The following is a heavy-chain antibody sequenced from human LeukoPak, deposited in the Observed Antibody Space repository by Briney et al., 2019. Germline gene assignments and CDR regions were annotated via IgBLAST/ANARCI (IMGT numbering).Heavy chain of an antibody. J-gene: IGHJ6*03. CDR3: ASGSGSYRTPYYYMDV. Sequence: PGRSLRLSCAASGFTVSSNYMSWVRQAPGKGLEWVSVIYSGGSTYYADSVKGRFTISRDNSKTTLYLQMNSLRAEDTAVYYCASGSGSYRTPYYYMDVWGTGTTVIVSS. D-gene: IGHD3-10*01. CDR1: GFTVSSNY. V-gene: IGHV3-53*01. CDR2: IYSGGST.